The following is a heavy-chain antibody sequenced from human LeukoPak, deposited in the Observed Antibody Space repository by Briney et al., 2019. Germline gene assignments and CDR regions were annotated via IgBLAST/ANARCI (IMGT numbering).Heavy chain of an antibody. CDR2: VSDNGDRT. V-gene: IGHV3-23*01. CDR1: GLTFSSYG. Sequence: GGSLRLSCAASGLTFSSYGMNWVRQAPGKGLEWVSAVSDNGDRTYYADSVKGRFTISRDNSKNTLYLQMNSLRADDTAVYYCAKDQDRSVVVPATHFDYGGKETLVTVPS. CDR3: AKDQDRSVVVPATHFDY. J-gene: IGHJ4*02. D-gene: IGHD2-15*01.